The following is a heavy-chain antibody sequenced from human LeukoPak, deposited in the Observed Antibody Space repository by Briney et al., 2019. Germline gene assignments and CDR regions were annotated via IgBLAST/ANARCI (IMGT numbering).Heavy chain of an antibody. Sequence: GGSLRLSCAVSGFTFSSYAMHWVRQAPGKGLEWVAVISYDGSNKYYADSVKGRFTISRDNSKNTLYLQMNSLRAEDTAVYYCARGLPPKMGFDYWGQGTLVTVSS. V-gene: IGHV3-30-3*01. CDR3: ARGLPPKMGFDY. D-gene: IGHD5-24*01. J-gene: IGHJ4*02. CDR2: ISYDGSNK. CDR1: GFTFSSYA.